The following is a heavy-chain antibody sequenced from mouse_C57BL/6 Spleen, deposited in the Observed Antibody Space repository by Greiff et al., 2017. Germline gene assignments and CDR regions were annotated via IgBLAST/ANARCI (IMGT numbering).Heavy chain of an antibody. CDR2: IYPGDGDT. Sequence: VQLVESGPELVKPGASVKISCKASGYAFSSSWMNWVKQRPGKGLEWIGRIYPGDGDTNYNGKFKGKATLTADKSSSTAYMQLSSLTSEDSAVYFCARSHGSSYRAMDYWGQGTSVTVSS. D-gene: IGHD1-1*01. J-gene: IGHJ4*01. V-gene: IGHV1-82*01. CDR1: GYAFSSSW. CDR3: ARSHGSSYRAMDY.